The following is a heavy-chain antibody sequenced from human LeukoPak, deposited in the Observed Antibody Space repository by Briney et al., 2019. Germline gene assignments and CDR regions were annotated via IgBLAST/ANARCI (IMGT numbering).Heavy chain of an antibody. CDR1: GFTFSDHY. J-gene: IGHJ4*02. CDR2: TRNKANSYST. Sequence: GGSLRLSCAASGFTFSDHYMDWVRQAPGKGLEWVGRTRNKANSYSTEYAASVKGRFTISRDGSKNSLYLQMNSLKTEGTAVYYCARVKLERREFDYWGQGTLVTVSS. D-gene: IGHD1-1*01. V-gene: IGHV3-72*01. CDR3: ARVKLERREFDY.